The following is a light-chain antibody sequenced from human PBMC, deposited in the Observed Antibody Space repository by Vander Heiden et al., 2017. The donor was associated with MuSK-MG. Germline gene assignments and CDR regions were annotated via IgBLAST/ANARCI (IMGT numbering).Light chain of an antibody. J-gene: IGLJ3*02. CDR1: SSDIGYHNF. Sequence: SALPHPASASASPLPSITIACTGTSSDIGYHNFVAWYQHHPGKAPILMIYEGSKWPSGVSDRFSGSKSGNTAALTISVLKDEDDADYYCGAYTSSNTWVFGGGTKLTVL. V-gene: IGLV2-14*01. CDR3: GAYTSSNTWV. CDR2: EGS.